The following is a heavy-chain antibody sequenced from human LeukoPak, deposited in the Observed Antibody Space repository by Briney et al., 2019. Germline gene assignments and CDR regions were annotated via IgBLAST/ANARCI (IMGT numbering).Heavy chain of an antibody. V-gene: IGHV1-8*01. CDR2: MNPNSGNT. J-gene: IGHJ4*02. D-gene: IGHD6-13*01. CDR3: ARTNYRTYRQQPHYFDY. Sequence: ASVKVSCKASGYTFTSYDINWVRQATGQGLEWMGWMNPNSGNTGYAQKFQGRVTMTRNTSISTAYMELSSLRSEDTAVYYCARTNYRTYRQQPHYFDYWGQGTRVTVSS. CDR1: GYTFTSYD.